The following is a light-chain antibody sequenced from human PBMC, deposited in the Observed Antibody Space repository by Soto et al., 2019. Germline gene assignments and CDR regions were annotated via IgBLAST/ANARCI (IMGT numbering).Light chain of an antibody. CDR1: QGIGNT. J-gene: IGKJ4*01. V-gene: IGKV3-15*01. Sequence: EIVITQSPATLPVSPGEGATLSCRASQGIGNTLAWYQQKPGQTPRLLIYAASIRATGVPARFSGSGSGTDFTITINSLQSEDFAVYYCQHYVDWPLTFGGGTKVESK. CDR2: AAS. CDR3: QHYVDWPLT.